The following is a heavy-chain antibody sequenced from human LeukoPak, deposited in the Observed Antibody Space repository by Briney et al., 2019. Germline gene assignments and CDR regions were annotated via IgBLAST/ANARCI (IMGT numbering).Heavy chain of an antibody. CDR1: GDSFTKYY. V-gene: IGHV1-46*01. CDR2: INPSDGST. D-gene: IGHD6-19*01. CDR3: AIQQWLAYYYGMDV. Sequence: ASVKVSCKASGDSFTKYYMHWVRQAPGQGLEWMGIINPSDGSTTYTQKFQGRVTMTTDTSTSTVNMELSSLRSEDTAVYYCAIQQWLAYYYGMDVWGQGTTVTVSS. J-gene: IGHJ6*02.